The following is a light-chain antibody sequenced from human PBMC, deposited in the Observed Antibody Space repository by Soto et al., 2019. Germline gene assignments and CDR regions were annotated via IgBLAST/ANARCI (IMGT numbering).Light chain of an antibody. V-gene: IGKV1-8*01. J-gene: IGKJ1*01. CDR3: QQYYSYPRP. CDR1: QGISSY. CDR2: AAS. Sequence: AIRMTQSPSSFSASTGDRVTITCRASQGISSYLAWYQQKPGKAPKLLIYAASTLQSGVPSRFSGSGSGTDFTLTISCLQSEDFATYYCQQYYSYPRPFGQGNKVEIK.